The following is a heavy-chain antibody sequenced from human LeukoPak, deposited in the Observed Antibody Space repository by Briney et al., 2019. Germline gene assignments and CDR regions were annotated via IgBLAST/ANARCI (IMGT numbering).Heavy chain of an antibody. CDR1: GYTFTGYY. J-gene: IGHJ4*02. Sequence: ASVKVSCKASGYTFTGYYMHWVRQAPGQGLEWMGWINPNSGGANCAQKFQGRVTVTRDTSISTGYMELSSLRSDDTAVYYCARSADYSNQHNDYWGQGTLVTVSS. D-gene: IGHD4-11*01. CDR3: ARSADYSNQHNDY. CDR2: INPNSGGA. V-gene: IGHV1-2*02.